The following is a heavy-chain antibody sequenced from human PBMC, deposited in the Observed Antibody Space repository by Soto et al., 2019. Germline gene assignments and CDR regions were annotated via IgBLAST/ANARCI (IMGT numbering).Heavy chain of an antibody. Sequence: GGSLRPSCTASGFTFGDYAMSWFRQAPGKGQEWGGFIRSKAYGGTTEYAASVKGRFTISRDDSKSIAYLQMNSQKTEDTAVYYCTTSRSGRWLVYWGKETLVNVSS. D-gene: IGHD6-25*01. J-gene: IGHJ4*02. V-gene: IGHV3-49*03. CDR3: TTSRSGRWLVY. CDR2: IRSKAYGGTT. CDR1: GFTFGDYA.